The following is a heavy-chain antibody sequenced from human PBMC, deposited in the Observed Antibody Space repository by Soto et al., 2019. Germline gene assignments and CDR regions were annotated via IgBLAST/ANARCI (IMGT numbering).Heavy chain of an antibody. CDR3: ATGATGDFGDFDL. CDR1: GGTFRKFA. CDR2: VVPMFRTP. Sequence: QVQLVQSGAEVKKPGSSVKVSCKASGGTFRKFAVSWVRQAPGQGLEWMGGVVPMFRTPNYAQKFQGRVTITADESTSTAYMELRSLRSEDTAVYYCATGATGDFGDFDLWGRGTLVTVSS. D-gene: IGHD7-27*01. J-gene: IGHJ2*01. V-gene: IGHV1-69*01.